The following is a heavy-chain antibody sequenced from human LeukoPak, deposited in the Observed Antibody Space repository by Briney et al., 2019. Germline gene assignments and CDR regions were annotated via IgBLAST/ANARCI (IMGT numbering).Heavy chain of an antibody. J-gene: IGHJ5*01. Sequence: PGGSLRLSCAASGFTFSSYWMHWVRQVPGKALEWVSYVSSGSSTIYYADSVKGRFTVSRDNGKRSLYLHMNSLRAEDTAMYYCARGEFSYCSGGCYFASWGQGTLVTISS. D-gene: IGHD2-21*02. CDR2: VSSGSSTI. CDR3: ARGEFSYCSGGCYFAS. CDR1: GFTFSSYW. V-gene: IGHV3-48*04.